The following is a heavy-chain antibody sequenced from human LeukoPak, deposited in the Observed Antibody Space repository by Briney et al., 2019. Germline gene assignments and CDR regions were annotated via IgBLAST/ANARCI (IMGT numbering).Heavy chain of an antibody. J-gene: IGHJ6*03. V-gene: IGHV3-23*01. CDR1: GFTFSSYA. CDR2: ISGSGGST. D-gene: IGHD2-15*01. CDR3: AKDLGVVLGYYYYYMDV. Sequence: PGGSLRLSCAASGFTFSSYAMSWVRQAPGKGLEWVSAISGSGGSTYYADSVKGRFTISRDNSKNTLYLQMNSLRAEDTAVYYCAKDLGVVLGYYYYYMDVWGKGTTVTISS.